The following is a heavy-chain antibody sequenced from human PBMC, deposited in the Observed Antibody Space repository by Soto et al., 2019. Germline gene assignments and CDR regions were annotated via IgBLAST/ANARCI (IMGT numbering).Heavy chain of an antibody. CDR1: GYTFTSYG. CDR2: ISAYNGNT. V-gene: IGHV1-18*04. D-gene: IGHD1-26*01. CDR3: AREGSGRYHTEPYYYYGMDV. Sequence: ASVKVSCKASGYTFTSYGISWVRQAPGQGLEWMGWISAYNGNTNYAQKLQGRVTMTTDTSTSTAYMELRSLRSDDTAVYYCAREGSGRYHTEPYYYYGMDVWGQGTQVTVSS. J-gene: IGHJ6*02.